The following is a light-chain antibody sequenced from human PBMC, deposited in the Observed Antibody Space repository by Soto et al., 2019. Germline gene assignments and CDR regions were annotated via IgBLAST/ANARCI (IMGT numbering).Light chain of an antibody. V-gene: IGKV3-15*01. CDR1: QSISSN. Sequence: VITQSASTVSVSPGERATLSCRASQSISSNLAWYQQKPGQAPRLLMFRTSSRATGFPARFSGSGSGTEFNLTISSLQSEDFGVYYCQQYNNWPRATFGGGTKVDIK. CDR2: RTS. J-gene: IGKJ4*01. CDR3: QQYNNWPRAT.